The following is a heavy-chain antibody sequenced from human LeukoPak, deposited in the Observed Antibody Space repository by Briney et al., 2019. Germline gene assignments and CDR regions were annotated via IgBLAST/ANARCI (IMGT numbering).Heavy chain of an antibody. V-gene: IGHV3-23*01. D-gene: IGHD3-10*01. CDR2: ISGSGGST. Sequence: PGGTLRLSCAASGFTFSSYGMSWVRQAPGKGLEWVSAISGSGGSTYYADSVKGRFTISRDNSKNTLYLQMNSLRAEDTAVYYCAKDGYYYRPPEAWFDPWGQGTLVTVSS. J-gene: IGHJ5*02. CDR1: GFTFSSYG. CDR3: AKDGYYYRPPEAWFDP.